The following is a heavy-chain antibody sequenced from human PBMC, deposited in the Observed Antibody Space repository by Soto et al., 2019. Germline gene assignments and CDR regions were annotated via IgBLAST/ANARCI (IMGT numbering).Heavy chain of an antibody. D-gene: IGHD2-21*02. J-gene: IGHJ4*02. CDR1: GGTFSSYT. V-gene: IGHV1-69*08. Sequence: QVQLVQSGAEVKKPGSSVKVSCKASGGTFSSYTISWVRQAPGQGLEWMGRIIPILGIANYAQKFQGRVTITADKSTSTAYMELSSLSSEDTAVYYCAREQYGGDPMIWGQGPLVTVSS. CDR3: AREQYGGDPMI. CDR2: IIPILGIA.